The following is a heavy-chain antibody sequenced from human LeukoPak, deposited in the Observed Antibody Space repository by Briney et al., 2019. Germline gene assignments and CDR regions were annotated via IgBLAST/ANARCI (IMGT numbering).Heavy chain of an antibody. Sequence: SETLSLTCTVSGGSISSYYWSWIRQPPGKGLEWIGYIYYSGSTNYNPSLKSRVTISVDTSKSQFSLKLSSVTAADTAVYYCAREGPGYDAFDIWGQGTMVTVSS. J-gene: IGHJ3*02. V-gene: IGHV4-59*01. CDR2: IYYSGST. CDR1: GGSISSYY. D-gene: IGHD3-10*01. CDR3: AREGPGYDAFDI.